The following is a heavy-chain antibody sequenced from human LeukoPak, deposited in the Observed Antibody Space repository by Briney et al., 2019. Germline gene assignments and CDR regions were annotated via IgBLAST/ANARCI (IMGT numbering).Heavy chain of an antibody. CDR3: TTDQFNSFDI. CDR1: GFTFSGST. Sequence: PGGSLRLSCTASGFTFSGSTVHWVRQASGKGLEWVGRMRSKANSFVTTYTTSVQGSFTISRDDSKNTAYLQMNSLRTEDTALYYCTTDQFNSFDIWGRGTMVTVSS. V-gene: IGHV3-73*01. D-gene: IGHD5-24*01. J-gene: IGHJ3*02. CDR2: MRSKANSFVT.